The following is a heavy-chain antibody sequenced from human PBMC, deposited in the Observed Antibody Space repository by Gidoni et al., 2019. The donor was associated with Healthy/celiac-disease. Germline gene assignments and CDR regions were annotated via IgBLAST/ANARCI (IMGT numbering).Heavy chain of an antibody. CDR2: ISYDGSNK. J-gene: IGHJ6*03. V-gene: IGHV3-30*04. CDR1: GFTFSSYA. D-gene: IGHD3-3*01. Sequence: QVQLVESGGGVVQPGRSLRLSCAASGFTFSSYAMHWVRQAPGKGLEWVAVISYDGSNKYYADSVKGRFTISRDNSKNTLYLQMNSLRAEDTAVYYCARDQDFWSGYGSYYMDVWGKGTTVTVSS. CDR3: ARDQDFWSGYGSYYMDV.